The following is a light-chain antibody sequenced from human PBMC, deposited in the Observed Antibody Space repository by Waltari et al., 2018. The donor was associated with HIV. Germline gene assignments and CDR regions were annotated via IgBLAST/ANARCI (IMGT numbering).Light chain of an antibody. CDR1: QSVSSSY. CDR2: GAS. Sequence: EIVLTQSPGTLSLSPGERATLSCRASQSVSSSYLAWYQQKPGQAPRLLIYGASSRATGITDRFRGSGSGTDFTLTISRLEPEDFAVYYCQQYGSSPTFGQGTKVEIK. J-gene: IGKJ1*01. CDR3: QQYGSSPT. V-gene: IGKV3-20*01.